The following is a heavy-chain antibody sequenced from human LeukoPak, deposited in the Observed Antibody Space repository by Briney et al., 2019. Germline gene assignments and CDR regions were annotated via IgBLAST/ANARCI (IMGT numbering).Heavy chain of an antibody. CDR2: IYHSGST. CDR3: ARVGCSGGSCYSGDY. V-gene: IGHV4-4*02. CDR1: GGSISSSNW. J-gene: IGHJ4*02. Sequence: PSETLSLTCAASGGSISSSNWWSWVRQPPGKGLEWIGEIYHSGSTNYNPSLKSRVTISVDKSKNQFSLKLSSVTAADTAVYYCARVGCSGGSCYSGDYWGQGTLVTVSS. D-gene: IGHD2-15*01.